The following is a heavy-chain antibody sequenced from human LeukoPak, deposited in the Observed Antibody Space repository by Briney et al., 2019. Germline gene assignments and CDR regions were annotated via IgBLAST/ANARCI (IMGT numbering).Heavy chain of an antibody. CDR2: MYSSGST. CDR1: GVSISSYY. Sequence: PSETLSLTCTVSGVSISSYYWSWIRQPPGKGLEWIGYMYSSGSTNYTPSLKSRVTISGDTSKNQFSLKLTSVTAADTAVYYCARERIRPSLGPDAFDIWGQGTMVTVSS. J-gene: IGHJ3*02. CDR3: ARERIRPSLGPDAFDI. D-gene: IGHD3-3*02. V-gene: IGHV4-59*12.